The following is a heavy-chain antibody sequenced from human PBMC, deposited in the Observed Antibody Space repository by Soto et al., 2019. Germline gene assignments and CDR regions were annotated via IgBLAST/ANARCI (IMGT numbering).Heavy chain of an antibody. V-gene: IGHV3-23*01. D-gene: IGHD1-26*01. Sequence: EVQLLESGGGLVQPGGSLRLSCAASGFTSSSYAMRWVRQAPVKGLEWVSAISGSGDSTYYADSVKGRFTISRDNSKNTLYLQMNSLSAEDTAVYYCARRGRGSYYDYWGQGTLVTVSS. J-gene: IGHJ4*02. CDR1: GFTSSSYA. CDR3: ARRGRGSYYDY. CDR2: ISGSGDST.